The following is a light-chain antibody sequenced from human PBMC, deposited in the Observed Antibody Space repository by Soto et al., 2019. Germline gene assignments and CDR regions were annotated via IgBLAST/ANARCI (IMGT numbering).Light chain of an antibody. CDR1: QGISTY. J-gene: IGKJ3*01. V-gene: IGKV1-9*01. CDR2: AAS. CDR3: QQLNSYPLP. Sequence: DIQLTQSPSFLSASVGDRLTITCRASQGISTYLAWYQQKPGKAPEVLIVAASTLQSGVPSRFSGSASGTEFTLTISSLQPEDLATYYCQQLNSYPLPVGPGTKVDFK.